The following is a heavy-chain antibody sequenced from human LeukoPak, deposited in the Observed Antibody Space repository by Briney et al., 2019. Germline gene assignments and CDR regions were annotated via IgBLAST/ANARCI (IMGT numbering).Heavy chain of an antibody. V-gene: IGHV1-18*01. Sequence: ASVKVPCKASGYTFTSYGISWVRQAPGQGLEWMGWISAYNGNTNYAQKLQGRVTMTTDTSTSTAYMELRRLRSDDTAVYYCARVTDYGGNSGLDFADYWGQGTLVTVSS. CDR3: ARVTDYGGNSGLDFADY. CDR1: GYTFTSYG. CDR2: ISAYNGNT. J-gene: IGHJ4*02. D-gene: IGHD4-23*01.